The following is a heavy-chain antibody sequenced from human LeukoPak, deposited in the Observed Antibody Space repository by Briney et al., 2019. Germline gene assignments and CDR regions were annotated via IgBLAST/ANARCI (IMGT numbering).Heavy chain of an antibody. V-gene: IGHV3-23*01. D-gene: IGHD3-22*01. J-gene: IGHJ4*02. CDR1: GFTISSYA. Sequence: GGSLRLSCAASGFTISSYAMTWVRQAPGKGLEWVSGISGSSSSSYYADSVKGRFTISRDYSNNTVYLQMNSLRAEDTAVYYCVKEGEVVITHRFDSWGQGTLVTVSS. CDR3: VKEGEVVITHRFDS. CDR2: ISGSSSSS.